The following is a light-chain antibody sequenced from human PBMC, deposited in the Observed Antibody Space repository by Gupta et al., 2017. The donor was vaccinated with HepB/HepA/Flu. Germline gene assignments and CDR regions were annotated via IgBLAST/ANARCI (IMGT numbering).Light chain of an antibody. Sequence: VVLTQSPLSLPVSHGQPASISCRSSQDLLFSDGNTFLHWFQQRPGQSPRRLIYSGSNRDSGVPDRFSGSGSGTDFTLEISRVEAEDVGVYYCGQGNHCPITFGGGTKVEIK. CDR3: GQGNHCPIT. V-gene: IGKV2-30*01. CDR1: QDLLFSDGNTF. CDR2: SGS. J-gene: IGKJ4*01.